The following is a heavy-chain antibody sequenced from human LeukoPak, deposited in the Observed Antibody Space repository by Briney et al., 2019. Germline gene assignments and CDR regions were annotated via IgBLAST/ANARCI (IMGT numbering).Heavy chain of an antibody. CDR2: MNPNSGNT. CDR3: ARTRRVVYSVAARYYYMDV. CDR1: GYTFTSYD. Sequence: ASVKVSCKASGYTFTSYDINWVRQATGQGIEWMGWMNPNSGNTGYAQKFQGRVTMTRNTSISTAYMELSSLRSEDTAVYYCARTRRVVYSVAARYYYMDVWGKGTTVTVSS. V-gene: IGHV1-8*01. D-gene: IGHD5/OR15-5a*01. J-gene: IGHJ6*03.